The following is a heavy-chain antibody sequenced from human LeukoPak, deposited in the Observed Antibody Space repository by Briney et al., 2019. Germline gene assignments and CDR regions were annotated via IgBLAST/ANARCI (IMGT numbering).Heavy chain of an antibody. V-gene: IGHV4-30-2*01. CDR3: ASQDIFIYDSSGYH. J-gene: IGHJ5*02. D-gene: IGHD3-22*01. CDR2: IYHSGST. CDR1: GGSISSGGYY. Sequence: SETLSLTCTVSGGSISSGGYYWSWIRQPPGKGLEWIGYIYHSGSTYYNPSLKSRVTISVDRSKNQFSLKLSSVTAADTAVYYCASQDIFIYDSSGYHWGQGTLVTVSS.